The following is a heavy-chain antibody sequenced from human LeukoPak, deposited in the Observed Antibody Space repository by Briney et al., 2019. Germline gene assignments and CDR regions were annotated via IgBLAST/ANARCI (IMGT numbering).Heavy chain of an antibody. CDR3: AKDLRTYYYDSSGYPAFDY. V-gene: IGHV3-9*01. J-gene: IGHJ4*02. CDR2: ISWNSGSI. CDR1: GFTFDDYA. Sequence: GGSLRLSCAASGFTFDDYAMHWVRQAPGKGLEWVSGISWNSGSIGYADSVKGRFTISRDNGKNSLYLQMNSLRAEDTALYYCAKDLRTYYYDSSGYPAFDYWGQRTLDTVSS. D-gene: IGHD3-22*01.